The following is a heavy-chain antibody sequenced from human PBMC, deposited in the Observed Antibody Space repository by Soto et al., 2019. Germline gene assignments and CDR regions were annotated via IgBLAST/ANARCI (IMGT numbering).Heavy chain of an antibody. J-gene: IGHJ4*02. Sequence: SETLSLTCAVYGGSFSGYYWSWIRQPPGKGLEWIGEINHSGSTNYNPSLKSRVTISVDTSKNQFSLKLSSVTAADTAVYYCARGDSSGYYYFDYWGQGTQVTVSS. CDR1: GGSFSGYY. CDR2: INHSGST. V-gene: IGHV4-34*01. D-gene: IGHD3-22*01. CDR3: ARGDSSGYYYFDY.